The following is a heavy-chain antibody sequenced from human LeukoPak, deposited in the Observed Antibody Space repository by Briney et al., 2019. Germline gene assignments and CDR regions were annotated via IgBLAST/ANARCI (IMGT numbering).Heavy chain of an antibody. V-gene: IGHV1-24*01. CDR3: ATDLWRSFGMDV. D-gene: IGHD3-16*02. CDR2: FDPEDGET. J-gene: IGHJ6*02. Sequence: GASVKVSCKVSGYTLTELSMHWVRQAPGKGLEWMGGFDPEDGETIYAQKFQGRVTMTEDTSTDTAYMELSSLRSEDTAVYYCATDLWRSFGMDVWGQGTTVTVSS. CDR1: GYTLTELS.